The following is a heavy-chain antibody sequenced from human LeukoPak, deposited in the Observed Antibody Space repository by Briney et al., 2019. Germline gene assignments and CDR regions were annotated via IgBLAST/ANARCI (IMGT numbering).Heavy chain of an antibody. CDR2: ISCDGSNK. V-gene: IGHV3-30*18. D-gene: IGHD2-15*01. J-gene: IGHJ4*02. Sequence: GRSLRLSCAASGFTFSSYGMHWVRQAPGKGLEWVAVISCDGSNKYYADSVKGRFTISRDNSKNTLYLQMNNLRAEDTAVYYCAKDNCSGGSCYFDYWGQGTLVTVSS. CDR3: AKDNCSGGSCYFDY. CDR1: GFTFSSYG.